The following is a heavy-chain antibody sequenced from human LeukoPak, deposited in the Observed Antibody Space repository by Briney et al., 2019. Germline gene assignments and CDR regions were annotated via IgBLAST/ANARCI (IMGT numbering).Heavy chain of an antibody. D-gene: IGHD3-9*01. J-gene: IGHJ6*03. CDR3: AKDAPTSAGYDILTGYYNYYYYMDV. Sequence: PGGSLRLSCAASEFSVGSNYMTWVRQAPGKGLEWVSLIYSGGSTYYADSVKGRFTISRDNSKNTLYLQMNSLRAEDTAVYYCAKDAPTSAGYDILTGYYNYYYYMDVWGKGTTVTISS. CDR1: EFSVGSNY. CDR2: IYSGGST. V-gene: IGHV3-66*02.